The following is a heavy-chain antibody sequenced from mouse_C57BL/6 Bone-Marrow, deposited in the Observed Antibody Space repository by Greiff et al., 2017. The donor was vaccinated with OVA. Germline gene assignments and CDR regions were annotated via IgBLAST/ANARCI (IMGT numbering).Heavy chain of an antibody. Sequence: QVTLKESGPGILQPSQTLSLTCSFSGFSLSTFGMGVGWIRQPSGRGLEWLAHIWWDDDKYYNPALKSRLTISKDTAKNQVFLKIANGDTADTATYDCARFGNYVGYFDYWGQGTTLTVSS. CDR1: GFSLSTFGMG. D-gene: IGHD2-1*01. V-gene: IGHV8-8*01. J-gene: IGHJ2*01. CDR2: IWWDDDK. CDR3: ARFGNYVGYFDY.